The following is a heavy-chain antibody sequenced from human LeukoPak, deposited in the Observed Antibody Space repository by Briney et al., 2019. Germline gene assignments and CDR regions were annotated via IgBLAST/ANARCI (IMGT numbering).Heavy chain of an antibody. D-gene: IGHD1-26*01. CDR2: MNPNSGNT. CDR3: ARRVVGALYYYYMDV. J-gene: IGHJ6*03. CDR1: GYTFTSYD. V-gene: IGHV1-8*01. Sequence: EASVKASCKASGYTFTSYDINWVREATGQGLEWMGWMNPNSGNTGYAQKFQGRVTMTRNTSISTAYMELSSLRSEDTAVYYCARRVVGALYYYYMDVWGKGTMVIVSS.